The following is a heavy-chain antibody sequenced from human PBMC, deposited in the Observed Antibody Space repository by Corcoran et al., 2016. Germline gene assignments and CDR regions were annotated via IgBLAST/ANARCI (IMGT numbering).Heavy chain of an antibody. V-gene: IGHV1-69*01. CDR1: GGTFSSYA. Sequence: QVQLVQSGAEVKKPGSSVKVSCKASGGTFSSYAISWVRQAPGQGLEWMGGIIPIFGTANYAQKLQGRVTITADESTSTAYMELSSLRSEDTAVYYCARGHTNRVADWFDAWGQGTLVTVSS. CDR2: IIPIFGTA. J-gene: IGHJ5*02. D-gene: IGHD7-27*01. CDR3: ARGHTNRVADWFDA.